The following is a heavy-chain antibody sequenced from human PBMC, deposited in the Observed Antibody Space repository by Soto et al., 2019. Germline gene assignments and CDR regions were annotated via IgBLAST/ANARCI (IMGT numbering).Heavy chain of an antibody. CDR3: ARGMATALCYFDL. V-gene: IGHV4-31*03. CDR2: IYNSGNT. D-gene: IGHD5-12*01. CDR1: GGSISSGGYY. Sequence: QVQLQESGPGLVKPSQTLSLTCTVSGGSISSGGYYWSWIRQHPGKGLEWIGYIYNSGNTYYNPSLKSRVTTSVDTSKNQFSLKLSSVTAADTAVYYCARGMATALCYFDLWGRGTLVTVSS. J-gene: IGHJ2*01.